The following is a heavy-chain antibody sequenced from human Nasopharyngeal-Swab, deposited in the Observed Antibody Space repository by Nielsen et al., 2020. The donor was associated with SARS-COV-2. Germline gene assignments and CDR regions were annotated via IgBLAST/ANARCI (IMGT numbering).Heavy chain of an antibody. V-gene: IGHV3-30-3*01. Sequence: GGSLRLSCAASGFTFSSYAMHWVRQAPGKGLEWAAVISYDGSNKYYADSVKGRFTISRDNSKNTLYLQMNSLRAEDTAVYYCARPYSGSYWSYFDYWGQGTLVTVSS. CDR1: GFTFSSYA. CDR2: ISYDGSNK. CDR3: ARPYSGSYWSYFDY. J-gene: IGHJ4*02. D-gene: IGHD1-26*01.